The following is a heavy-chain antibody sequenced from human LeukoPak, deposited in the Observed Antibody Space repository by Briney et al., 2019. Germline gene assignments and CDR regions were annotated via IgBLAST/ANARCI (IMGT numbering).Heavy chain of an antibody. Sequence: ASVKVSCKVSGYTLTELSMHWVRQAPGQGLEWMGIINPSGGSTSYAQKFQGRVTMTRDMSTSTVYMELSSLRSEDTAVYYCARDAGKDYYYYMDVWGKGTTVTVSS. CDR1: GYTLTELS. D-gene: IGHD1-1*01. J-gene: IGHJ6*03. V-gene: IGHV1-46*01. CDR3: ARDAGKDYYYYMDV. CDR2: INPSGGST.